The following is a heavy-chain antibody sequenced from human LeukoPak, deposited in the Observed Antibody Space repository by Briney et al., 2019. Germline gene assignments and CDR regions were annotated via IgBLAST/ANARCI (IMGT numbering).Heavy chain of an antibody. CDR1: GFTFSSYA. Sequence: GRSLRLSCAASGFTFSSYAMHWVRQAPGKGLEWVAVISYDRSNKYYADSVKGRFTISRDNSKNTLYLQMNSLRAEDTAVYYCARGVTAMIVVVTSSGMDVWGQGTTVTVSS. CDR3: ARGVTAMIVVVTSSGMDV. V-gene: IGHV3-30-3*01. D-gene: IGHD3-22*01. CDR2: ISYDRSNK. J-gene: IGHJ6*02.